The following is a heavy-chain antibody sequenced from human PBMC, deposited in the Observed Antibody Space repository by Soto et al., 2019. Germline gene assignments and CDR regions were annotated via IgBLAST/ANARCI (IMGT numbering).Heavy chain of an antibody. CDR2: MNPNSGNT. D-gene: IGHD2-2*01. Sequence: QVQLVQSGAEVKKPGASVKVSCKTSGYTFTSYDINWVRQASGQGLEWMGWMNPNSGNTGYAQKFQGRVTMTRNTSINTAYMELNSLRSEDKDVYYCARGFSSTNLNWFGPWGLGTLVTVSS. CDR1: GYTFTSYD. J-gene: IGHJ5*02. CDR3: ARGFSSTNLNWFGP. V-gene: IGHV1-8*01.